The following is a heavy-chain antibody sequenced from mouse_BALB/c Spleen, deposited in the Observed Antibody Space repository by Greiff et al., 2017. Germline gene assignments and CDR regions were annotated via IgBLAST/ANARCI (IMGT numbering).Heavy chain of an antibody. Sequence: QVQLQQPGAELVKPGASVKLSCKASGYTFTSYWMHWVKQRPGQGLEWIGEINPSNGRTNYNEKFKSKATLTVDKSSSTAYMQLSSLTSEDSAVYYCARGGPDFDYWGQGTTLTVSS. CDR3: ARGGPDFDY. CDR2: INPSNGRT. V-gene: IGHV1S81*02. CDR1: GYTFTSYW. J-gene: IGHJ2*01.